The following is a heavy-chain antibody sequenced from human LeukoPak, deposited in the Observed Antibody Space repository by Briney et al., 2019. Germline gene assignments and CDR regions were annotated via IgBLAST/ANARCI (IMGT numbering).Heavy chain of an antibody. CDR3: ARRGVTTVTTLLLRHWFDP. CDR2: INPSGGST. Sequence: ASVKVSCKASGYTFTSYYMHWVRQAPGQGLEWMGIINPSGGSTSYAQKFQGRVTMTRDTSTSTVYMELSSLRSEDTAVYYCARRGVTTVTTLLLRHWFDPWGQGTLVTVSS. J-gene: IGHJ5*02. V-gene: IGHV1-46*01. CDR1: GYTFTSYY. D-gene: IGHD4-17*01.